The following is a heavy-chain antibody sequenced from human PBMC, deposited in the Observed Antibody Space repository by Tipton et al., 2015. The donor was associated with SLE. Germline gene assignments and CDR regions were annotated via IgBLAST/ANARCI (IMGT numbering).Heavy chain of an antibody. D-gene: IGHD6-13*01. Sequence: GLVKPSETLSLTCAVYGGSFSDYYWRWIRQPPGMGLEWIGEITHSGSTNYNPSLKSRVTISGDTTKNQFSLKLSSGTAADTAVYYCAREAAAEGVGFDYWCQGTLVTVSS. CDR3: AREAAAEGVGFDY. CDR2: ITHSGST. J-gene: IGHJ4*02. V-gene: IGHV4-34*01. CDR1: GGSFSDYY.